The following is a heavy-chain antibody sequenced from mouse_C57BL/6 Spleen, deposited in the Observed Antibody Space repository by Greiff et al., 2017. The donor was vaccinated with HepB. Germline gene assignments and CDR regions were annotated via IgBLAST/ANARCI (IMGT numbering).Heavy chain of an antibody. J-gene: IGHJ2*01. Sequence: QVQLQQPGAELVRPGSSVKLSCKASGYTFTSYWMHWVKQRPIQGLEWIGNIDPSDSETHYNQKFKDKATLTVDKSSSTAYMQLSSLTSEDSAVYDCARGYYYGSSPFDYWGQGTTLTVSS. CDR2: IDPSDSET. D-gene: IGHD1-1*01. CDR1: GYTFTSYW. V-gene: IGHV1-52*01. CDR3: ARGYYYGSSPFDY.